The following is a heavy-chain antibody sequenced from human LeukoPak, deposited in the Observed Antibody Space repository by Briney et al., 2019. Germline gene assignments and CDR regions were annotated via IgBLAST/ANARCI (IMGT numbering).Heavy chain of an antibody. J-gene: IGHJ4*02. D-gene: IGHD6-6*01. CDR2: IWYDGNNK. CDR3: ARDLADRHFDY. CDR1: GFTFSSYG. V-gene: IGHV3-33*01. Sequence: GGSLRLSCAASGFTFSSYGMHWVRQAPGKGLEWVAVIWYDGNNKYYADSVKGRFTISRDNSKNTLYLQMNSLRGEDTAIYYCARDLADRHFDYWGQGTLVTFST.